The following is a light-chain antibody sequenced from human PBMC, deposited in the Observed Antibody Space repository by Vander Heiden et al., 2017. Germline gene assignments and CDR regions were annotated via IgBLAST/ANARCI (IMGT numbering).Light chain of an antibody. Sequence: EIVFTQSPGTLSLSPGERATLSCRASESVSSSYLAWYQQKPGQAPRLLIYGALSRATGIPDRFSGSGSGTDFTLTMSRREPEDFAVYYCQQYGSAPPVTFGHGTKVDIK. J-gene: IGKJ3*01. V-gene: IGKV3-20*01. CDR1: ESVSSSY. CDR2: GAL. CDR3: QQYGSAPPVT.